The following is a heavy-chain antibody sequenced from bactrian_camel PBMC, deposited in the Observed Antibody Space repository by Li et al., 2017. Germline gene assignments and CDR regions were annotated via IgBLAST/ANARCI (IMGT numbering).Heavy chain of an antibody. J-gene: IGHJ4*01. CDR1: GFVFSAYS. D-gene: IGHD5*01. Sequence: DVQLVESGGALVQPGGSLRLSCAASGFVFSAYSMSWVRQAPGKGVEWVSGIHSNGRSTTYADSVKGRFTISRDNAKNTVLLQMNSLKHEDTALYYCATTGFDFWGQGTQVTVS. CDR2: IHSNGRST. CDR3: ATTGFDF. V-gene: IGHV3S40*01.